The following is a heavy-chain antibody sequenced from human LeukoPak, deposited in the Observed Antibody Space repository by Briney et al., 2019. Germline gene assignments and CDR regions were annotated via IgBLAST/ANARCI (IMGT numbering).Heavy chain of an antibody. Sequence: ASVKVSCKVSGYTLTELSMHWVRQAPGKGLEWMGGFDPEDGETIYAQKFQGRVTMTEDTSTDTAYMELSSMRSEDTAVYYCATGSPDDHYYYYYMDVWGEGTTVTVSS. CDR1: GYTLTELS. CDR2: FDPEDGET. V-gene: IGHV1-24*01. J-gene: IGHJ6*03. D-gene: IGHD3-16*01. CDR3: ATGSPDDHYYYYYMDV.